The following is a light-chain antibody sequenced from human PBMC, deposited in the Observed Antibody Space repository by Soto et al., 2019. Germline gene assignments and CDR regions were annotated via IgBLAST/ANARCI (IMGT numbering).Light chain of an antibody. CDR2: GVS. CDR1: QSVRSNY. Sequence: EIVLTQSPGTLSLSPGERATLSCRASQSVRSNYLAWYQQKPGQAPRLLIYGVSIRATGIPDRFSGSGSGTDFTLTISRLEPEDFAVYSCQQYCSSPWTFGQGTKVDIK. CDR3: QQYCSSPWT. V-gene: IGKV3-20*01. J-gene: IGKJ1*01.